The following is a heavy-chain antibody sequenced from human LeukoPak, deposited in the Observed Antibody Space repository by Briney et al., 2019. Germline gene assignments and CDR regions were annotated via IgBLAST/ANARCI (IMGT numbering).Heavy chain of an antibody. J-gene: IGHJ4*02. V-gene: IGHV3-48*03. CDR3: ASSSREY. CDR2: IGSSGTTI. CDR1: GFTFSSYE. Sequence: GSLRLSCAVSGFTFSSYEMNWVRQAPGKGLEWVSNIGSSGTTIYYADSVKGRFTISRDNAKNSLYLQMNSLRAEDTAVYYCASSSREYWGQGTLVTVSS. D-gene: IGHD2/OR15-2a*01.